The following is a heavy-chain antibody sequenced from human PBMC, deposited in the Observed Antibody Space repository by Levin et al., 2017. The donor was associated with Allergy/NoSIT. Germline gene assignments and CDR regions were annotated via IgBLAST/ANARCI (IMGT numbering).Heavy chain of an antibody. V-gene: IGHV5-51*01. CDR1: GYSFTSFW. CDR2: IFPSDSDT. J-gene: IGHJ4*02. Sequence: PGGSLRLSCQASGYSFTSFWFGWVRQRPGKGLEWMGLIFPSDSDTRVSPSFQGQIIMSVDKSISTAYLQWSSLKASDSAMYYCARRDSDGSNSFDDWGQGSLVTVST. D-gene: IGHD2-21*01. CDR3: ARRDSDGSNSFDD.